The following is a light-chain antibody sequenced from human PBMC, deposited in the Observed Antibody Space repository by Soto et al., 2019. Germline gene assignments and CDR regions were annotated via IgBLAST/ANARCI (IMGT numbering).Light chain of an antibody. CDR2: RNN. Sequence: QSVLTQPPSVSGAPGQRVTISGSGSSANTGAALNVAWYQQPPGTPPKLRIYRNNNRPSGVPDRFSGSKSGTSASLAIAGLQAEDEGDYYCQSYDSSLSGYVFGTGTKVTVL. V-gene: IGLV1-40*01. CDR1: SANTGAALN. J-gene: IGLJ1*01. CDR3: QSYDSSLSGYV.